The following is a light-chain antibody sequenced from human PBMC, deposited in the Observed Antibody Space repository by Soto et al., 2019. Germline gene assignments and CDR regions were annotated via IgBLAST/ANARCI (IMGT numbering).Light chain of an antibody. CDR1: SSDVGRYGL. J-gene: IGLJ1*01. CDR3: CAYVGTSTYV. V-gene: IGLV2-23*01. Sequence: QSALTQPASVSGSPGQSITISCTGTSSDVGRYGLVSWYQQHPGEAPKLMIYQGTKRPSGVSNRLSGSKSGNTASLTISGLQGDDEADYYCCAYVGTSTYVFGAGTKLTVL. CDR2: QGT.